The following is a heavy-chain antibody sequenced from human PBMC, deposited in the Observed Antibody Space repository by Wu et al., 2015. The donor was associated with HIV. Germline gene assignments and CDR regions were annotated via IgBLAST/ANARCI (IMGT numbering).Heavy chain of an antibody. D-gene: IGHD2-21*02. CDR3: ARGGHCTQVSAITWSI. J-gene: IGHJ4*02. CDR2: VSAWDGRT. CDR1: GYRFTHYG. V-gene: IGHV1-18*01. Sequence: QVQLVQSGDEVKKPGASVKVSCKASGYRFTHYGVTWVRLAPGQRLEWVGWVSAWDGRTKYAQNLQGRVTMTTDSYTNTAYMELKSLTSDDTAVYFCARGGHCTQVSAITWSIGGRGTLVTVSS.